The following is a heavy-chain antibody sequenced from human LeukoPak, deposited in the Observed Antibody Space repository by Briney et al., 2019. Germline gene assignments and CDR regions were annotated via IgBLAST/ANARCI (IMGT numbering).Heavy chain of an antibody. V-gene: IGHV4-61*01. CDR3: ARVGGGNRFDY. Sequence: SETLSLTCTVSGGSVSSGSYYWSWIRQPPGKGLEWIGYIYYSGSTNYNPSLKSRVTISVDTSKNQFSLKLSSVTAADTAVYYCARVGGGNRFDYWGQGTLVAVSS. D-gene: IGHD2-15*01. J-gene: IGHJ4*02. CDR2: IYYSGST. CDR1: GGSVSSGSYY.